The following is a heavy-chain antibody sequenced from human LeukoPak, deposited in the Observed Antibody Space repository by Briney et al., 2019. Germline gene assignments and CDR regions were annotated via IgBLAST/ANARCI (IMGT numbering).Heavy chain of an antibody. CDR1: GGTFSSYA. D-gene: IGHD6-19*01. V-gene: IGHV1-69*05. J-gene: IGHJ4*02. Sequence: SVKVSCKASGGTFSSYAISWVRQAPGQGLEWMGRIIPIFGTANYAQKFQGRVTITTDESMSTAYMELSSLRSEDTAVYYCARRRESSGLIFDYWGQGTLVTVSS. CDR2: IIPIFGTA. CDR3: ARRRESSGLIFDY.